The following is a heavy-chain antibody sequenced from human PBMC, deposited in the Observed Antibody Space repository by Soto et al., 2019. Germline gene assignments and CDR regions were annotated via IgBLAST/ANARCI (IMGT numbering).Heavy chain of an antibody. V-gene: IGHV4-4*02. CDR2: IYYFGGT. CDR3: ARVSRWGGIVATPMRKPYYYYMDV. J-gene: IGHJ6*03. CDR1: GGSISSSNW. Sequence: SETLSLTCAVSGGSISSSNWWSWVRQPPGKGLEWIGEIYYFGGTNYNPSLKSRVTISVDTSKNQFSLKMSSVTAADTAVYYCARVSRWGGIVATPMRKPYYYYMDVWGKGTTVTVSS. D-gene: IGHD5-12*01.